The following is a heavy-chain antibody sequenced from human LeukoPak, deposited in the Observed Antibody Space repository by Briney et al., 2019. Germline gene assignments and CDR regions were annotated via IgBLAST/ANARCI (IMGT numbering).Heavy chain of an antibody. CDR2: INPSGRST. Sequence: ASVKVSCKASGYTFTSYYMHWLRQAPGQGLEWMGIINPSGRSTSYAQKFQGRVTMTRDTSTSTVYMELSSLRSEDTAVYYCARVKRDYDILPGYFGGGYYYGMDVWGQGTTVTVSS. CDR1: GYTFTSYY. CDR3: ARVKRDYDILPGYFGGGYYYGMDV. D-gene: IGHD3-9*01. V-gene: IGHV1-46*03. J-gene: IGHJ6*02.